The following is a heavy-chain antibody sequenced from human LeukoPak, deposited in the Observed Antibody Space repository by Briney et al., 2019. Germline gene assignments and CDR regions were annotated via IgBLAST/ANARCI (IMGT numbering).Heavy chain of an antibody. Sequence: PSETLSLTCAVYGGSFSGYYWSWIRQPPGRGLEWIGEINHSGSTNYNPSLKSRVTISVDTSKNQFSLKLSSVTAADTAVYYCARGSDCSSTSCYTFDYWGQGTLVTVSS. CDR2: INHSGST. D-gene: IGHD2-2*02. CDR3: ARGSDCSSTSCYTFDY. CDR1: GGSFSGYY. V-gene: IGHV4-34*01. J-gene: IGHJ4*02.